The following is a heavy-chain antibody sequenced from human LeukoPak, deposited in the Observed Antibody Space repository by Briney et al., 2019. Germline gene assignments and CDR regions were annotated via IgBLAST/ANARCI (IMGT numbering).Heavy chain of an antibody. J-gene: IGHJ5*02. CDR1: GGSISSYY. D-gene: IGHD2-8*01. CDR3: AREGSDARANWFDP. Sequence: SETLSLTCTVSGGSISSYYWSWIRQPPGKGLEWIGYIYYSGSTNYNPSLKSRVTISVDTSKNQFSLKLSSVTAADTAVYYCAREGSDARANWFDPWGQGTLVTVSS. CDR2: IYYSGST. V-gene: IGHV4-59*01.